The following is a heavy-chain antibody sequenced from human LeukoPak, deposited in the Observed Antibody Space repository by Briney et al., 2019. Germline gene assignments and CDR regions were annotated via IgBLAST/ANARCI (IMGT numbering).Heavy chain of an antibody. V-gene: IGHV1-8*02. Sequence: ASVKVSCKASGYTFISYDINWVRQAAGQGLEWMGWMNPNSGNTGYAQKFQGRVTMTRNTSISTAYMELIGLRSDDTAVYYCARGGERANFYGLGSSPNWFDPWGQGTLVTVSS. CDR1: GYTFISYD. D-gene: IGHD3-10*01. CDR2: MNPNSGNT. J-gene: IGHJ5*02. CDR3: ARGGERANFYGLGSSPNWFDP.